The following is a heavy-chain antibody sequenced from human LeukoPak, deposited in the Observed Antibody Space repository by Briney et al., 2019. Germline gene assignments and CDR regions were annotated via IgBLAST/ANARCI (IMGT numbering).Heavy chain of an antibody. D-gene: IGHD3-3*01. CDR2: IYTSGST. Sequence: SETLSLTCTVSGDSISSGSYFWSWIRQPAGKGLEWIGRIYTSGSTNYNPSLKSRVTISVDTSKNQFSLKLSSVTAADTAVYYCARVDSGYYHDAFDIWGQGTMVTVSS. CDR1: GDSISSGSYF. V-gene: IGHV4-61*02. CDR3: ARVDSGYYHDAFDI. J-gene: IGHJ3*02.